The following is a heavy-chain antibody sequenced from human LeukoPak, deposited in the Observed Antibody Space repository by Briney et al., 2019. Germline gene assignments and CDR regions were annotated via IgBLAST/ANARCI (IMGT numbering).Heavy chain of an antibody. V-gene: IGHV3-48*01. J-gene: IGHJ4*02. CDR2: ISSSSSTI. D-gene: IGHD4-17*01. CDR1: GFTFSTYS. CDR3: ARDPTTVTTGPDY. Sequence: GGSLRLSSAASGFTFSTYSMNWVRQAPGKGLEWVSYISSSSSTIYYADSVKGRFTISRDNAKNSLYLQMNSVRAEDTAVYYCARDPTTVTTGPDYWGQGTLVTVSS.